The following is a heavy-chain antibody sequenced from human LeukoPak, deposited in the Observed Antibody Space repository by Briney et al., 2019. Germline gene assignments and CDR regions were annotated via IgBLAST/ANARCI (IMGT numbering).Heavy chain of an antibody. D-gene: IGHD2-21*02. CDR3: ARGGGDIPIDY. CDR1: GFTFSTYG. J-gene: IGHJ4*02. CDR2: ISSRSYA. V-gene: IGHV3-21*01. Sequence: GGSLRLSCAASGFTFSTYGMNWVRQALGKGLEWVSSISSRSYAYYADAVKGRLTVSRDNARNSLYLQMNSLRAEDTALYYCARGGGDIPIDYWGQGTLVAVSS.